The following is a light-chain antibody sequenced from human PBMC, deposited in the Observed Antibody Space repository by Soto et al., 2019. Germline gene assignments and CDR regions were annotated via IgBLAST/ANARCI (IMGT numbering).Light chain of an antibody. CDR2: ATS. CDR1: QSVGNN. Sequence: EIVVTQSPATQSVSPGESATLSRRVSQSVGNNFAWYQQKPGQAPRLLIFATSTRATGVPARFSGSGSGTEFTLTISSLQSEDFAVYYCQQYGDWPLTFGGGAKVEIE. J-gene: IGKJ4*01. V-gene: IGKV3-15*01. CDR3: QQYGDWPLT.